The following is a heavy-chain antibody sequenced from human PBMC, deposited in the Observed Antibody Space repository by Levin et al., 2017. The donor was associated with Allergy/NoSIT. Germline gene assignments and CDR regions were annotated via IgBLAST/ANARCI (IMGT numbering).Heavy chain of an antibody. V-gene: IGHV3-30*04. CDR2: ISYDGSNK. D-gene: IGHD1-26*01. J-gene: IGHJ4*02. Sequence: PSETLSLTCAASGFTFSSYAMHWVRQAPGKGLEWVAVISYDGSNKYYADSVKGRFTISRDNSKNTLYLQMNSLRAEDTAVYYCARDPRSKVGANYFDYWGQGTLVTVSS. CDR1: GFTFSSYA. CDR3: ARDPRSKVGANYFDY.